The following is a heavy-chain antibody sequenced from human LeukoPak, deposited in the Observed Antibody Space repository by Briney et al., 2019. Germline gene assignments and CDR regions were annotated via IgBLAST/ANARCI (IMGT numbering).Heavy chain of an antibody. CDR3: AKESKGILDLP. CDR1: GFTFSSYG. Sequence: PGGSLRLSCAASGFTFSSYGMHWVRQAPGKGLEWVAVISYDGSNKHYADSVKGRFTISRDNSKNTLYLQMNSLRAEDTAVYYCAKESKGILDLPWGQGTLVTVSS. CDR2: ISYDGSNK. D-gene: IGHD5-18*01. V-gene: IGHV3-30*18. J-gene: IGHJ5*02.